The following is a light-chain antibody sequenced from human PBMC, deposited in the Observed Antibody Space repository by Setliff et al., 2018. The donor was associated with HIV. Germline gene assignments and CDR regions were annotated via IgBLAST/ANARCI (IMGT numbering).Light chain of an antibody. CDR1: SSNVRSYNL. CDR3: ASYAITNTLP. J-gene: IGLJ1*01. V-gene: IGLV2-14*02. CDR2: EGS. Sequence: QSVLAQPASLSGSPGQSITISCTGTSSNVRSYNLVSWYQQHPGKAPKLMIYEGSKRPSGVSTRFSGSKSGNTASLTISGLQPEDEADYYCASYAITNTLPFGTGTKVTVL.